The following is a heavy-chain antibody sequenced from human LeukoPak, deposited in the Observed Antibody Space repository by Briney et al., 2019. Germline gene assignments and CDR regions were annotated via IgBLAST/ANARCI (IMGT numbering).Heavy chain of an antibody. D-gene: IGHD2-2*01. Sequence: GGSLRLSCAASGFTVSSNYMSWVRQAPGKGLEWVSVIYSGGSTYYADSVKGRFTISRDNSKNTLYLQMNSLRAEDTAVYYCARTPGYCRSTSCYNYYMDVWGKGTTVTVSS. CDR2: IYSGGST. J-gene: IGHJ6*03. CDR1: GFTVSSNY. V-gene: IGHV3-53*01. CDR3: ARTPGYCRSTSCYNYYMDV.